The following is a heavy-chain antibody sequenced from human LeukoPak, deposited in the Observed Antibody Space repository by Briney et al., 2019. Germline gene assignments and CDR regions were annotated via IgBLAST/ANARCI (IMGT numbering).Heavy chain of an antibody. CDR3: ARDRTTAKTKTLDY. J-gene: IGHJ4*02. V-gene: IGHV1-18*01. D-gene: IGHD4-11*01. CDR2: ISAYNGNT. Sequence: ASVKVPCKASGYTFTSYGISWVRQAPGQGLEWMGRISAYNGNTNYAQKLQGRVTMTTDTSTSTAYMELRSLRSDDTAVYYCARDRTTAKTKTLDYWGQGTLVTVSS. CDR1: GYTFTSYG.